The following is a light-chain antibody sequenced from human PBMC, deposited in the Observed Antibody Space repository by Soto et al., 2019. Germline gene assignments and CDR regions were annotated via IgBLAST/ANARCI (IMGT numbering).Light chain of an antibody. Sequence: QSALTQTASVSGSPGKWITISCPGTTSYVGGYHYVSWYQHHRRKDPNLRIYEVSNLPTGIAHRVSGSPSGEAASLPISGLQAGDEAHYYCASSTSSSTLDVFGTETKVTVL. CDR3: ASSTSSSTLDV. CDR2: EVS. CDR1: TSYVGGYHY. J-gene: IGLJ1*01. V-gene: IGLV2-14*01.